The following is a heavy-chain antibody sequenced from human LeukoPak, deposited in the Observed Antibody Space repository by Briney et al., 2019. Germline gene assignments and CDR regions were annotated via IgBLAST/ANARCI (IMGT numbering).Heavy chain of an antibody. CDR2: ISYDGSNK. Sequence: GGSLRLSCAASGFTFSSYGMHWVRQAPGKGLEWVAVISYDGSNKYYADSVKGRFTISRDNSKNTLHLQMNSLRAEDTAVYYCAKGSPYDSWGQGTLVTVSS. J-gene: IGHJ4*02. D-gene: IGHD3-22*01. V-gene: IGHV3-30*18. CDR1: GFTFSSYG. CDR3: AKGSPYDS.